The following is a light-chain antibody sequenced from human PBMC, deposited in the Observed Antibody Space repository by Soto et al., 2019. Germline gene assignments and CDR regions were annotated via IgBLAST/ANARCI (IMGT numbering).Light chain of an antibody. CDR3: QQRDTWPPFT. CDR1: QSIRNH. J-gene: IGKJ3*01. Sequence: EIVLTQSPATLSLSPGERATLSCRASQSIRNHLAWYQQEPGQAPRLLIFEASKRATGIPARFSGSGSGTDFTLTISSLEPEDFAVYYCQQRDTWPPFTFGPGTKVDIK. V-gene: IGKV3-11*01. CDR2: EAS.